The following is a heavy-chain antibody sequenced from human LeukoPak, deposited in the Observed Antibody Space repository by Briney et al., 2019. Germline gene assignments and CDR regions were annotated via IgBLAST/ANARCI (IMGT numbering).Heavy chain of an antibody. CDR1: GGSISSYY. D-gene: IGHD6-19*01. J-gene: IGHJ4*02. V-gene: IGHV4-59*01. CDR2: IYYSGST. CDR3: ARYSSGWAPDVFDY. Sequence: TAAGTLCLTCTVSGGSISSYYWGWIRQPPGKGLEWIGYIYYSGSTNYNPSLKSRVTISVDTSKNQFSLKLSSVTAADTAVYYCARYSSGWAPDVFDYWGQGTLVTVSS.